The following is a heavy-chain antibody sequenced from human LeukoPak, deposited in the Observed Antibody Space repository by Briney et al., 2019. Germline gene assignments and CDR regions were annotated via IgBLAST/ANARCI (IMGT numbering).Heavy chain of an antibody. CDR2: IIPIFGTA. D-gene: IGHD1-7*01. V-gene: IGHV1-69*05. CDR1: GGTFSSYA. J-gene: IGHJ4*02. CDR3: ARDQNNWNYGAGYYFDY. Sequence: SVKVSCKASGGTFSSYAISWVRQAPGQGLEWMGRIIPIFGTANYAQKFQGRVTITTDESTSTAYMELSSLRSEDTAVYYCARDQNNWNYGAGYYFDYWGEGTLVTVSS.